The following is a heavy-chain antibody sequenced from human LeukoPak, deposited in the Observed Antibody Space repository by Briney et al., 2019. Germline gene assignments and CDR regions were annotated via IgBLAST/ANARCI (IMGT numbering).Heavy chain of an antibody. CDR1: GFTFSDYW. CDR3: TRLGHVTTGRRIFDY. CDR2: IQRHGSEK. V-gene: IGHV3-7*01. Sequence: PGGSLRLSCAASGFTFSDYWMTWVRQAPGEGLEWVASIQRHGSEKYHVDSVTGRFTISRDNAKNSLYLQMDSLRAEDTAVYYCTRLGHVTTGRRIFDYWGQGTLVTVSS. D-gene: IGHD1-1*01. J-gene: IGHJ4*02.